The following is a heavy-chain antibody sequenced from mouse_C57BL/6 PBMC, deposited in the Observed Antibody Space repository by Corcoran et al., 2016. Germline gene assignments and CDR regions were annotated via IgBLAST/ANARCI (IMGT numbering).Heavy chain of an antibody. Sequence: EVQLQQSGPELVKPGASVKISCKASGYTFTDYYMNWVKQSHGKSLEWIGDINPNNGGTSYNQKFKGKATLTVDKSSSTAYMELRSLTSEDSAVYYCARSRVVYDASWVAYWGQGTLVTVSA. V-gene: IGHV1-26*01. CDR3: ARSRVVYDASWVAY. J-gene: IGHJ3*01. CDR2: INPNNGGT. D-gene: IGHD2-12*01. CDR1: GYTFTDYY.